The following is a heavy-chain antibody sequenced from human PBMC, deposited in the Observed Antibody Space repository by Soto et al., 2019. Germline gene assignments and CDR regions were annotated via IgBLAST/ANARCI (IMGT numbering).Heavy chain of an antibody. CDR2: ISRDSRSI. V-gene: IGHV3-9*01. D-gene: IGHD4-17*01. CDR1: GFRFDDYG. Sequence: PGGSLRLSCEVSGFRFDDYGMRWVRQAPGKGLEWIAGISRDSRSISYGASMKGRFTISRDNAKNSLYLQLNSLRADDTAFYYCVKDALTTVAYYFDYWGQGALVTVSS. CDR3: VKDALTTVAYYFDY. J-gene: IGHJ4*02.